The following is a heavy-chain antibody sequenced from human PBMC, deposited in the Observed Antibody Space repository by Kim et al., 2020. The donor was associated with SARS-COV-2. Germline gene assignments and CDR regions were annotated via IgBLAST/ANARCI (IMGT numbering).Heavy chain of an antibody. CDR2: FDPEDGET. Sequence: ASVKVSCKVSGYTLTELSMHWVRQAPGKGLEWMGGFDPEDGETIYAQKFQGRVTMTEDTPTDTAYMELSSLRSEDTAVYYCATDAPADPLFSSSWYQGYYYYYGMDLWGQGNSVTVSS. J-gene: IGHJ6*01. CDR1: GYTLTELS. V-gene: IGHV1-24*01. D-gene: IGHD6-13*01. CDR3: ATDAPADPLFSSSWYQGYYYYYGMDL.